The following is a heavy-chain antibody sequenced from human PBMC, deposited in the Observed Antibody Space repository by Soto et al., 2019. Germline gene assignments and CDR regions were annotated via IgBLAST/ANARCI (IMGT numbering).Heavy chain of an antibody. Sequence: GGSLRLSCAASGFTFSSYGMHWVRQAPGKGLEWLAVISYDGINKYYADSVKGRFTISRDNSKNTLYVQMNSLRAEDTAVYYCAKEGDTSMAYYFDYWGQGTLVTVSS. CDR3: AKEGDTSMAYYFDY. CDR1: GFTFSSYG. CDR2: ISYDGINK. V-gene: IGHV3-30*18. J-gene: IGHJ4*02. D-gene: IGHD5-18*01.